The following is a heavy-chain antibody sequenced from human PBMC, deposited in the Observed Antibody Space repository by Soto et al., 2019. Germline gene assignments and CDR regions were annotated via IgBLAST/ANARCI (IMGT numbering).Heavy chain of an antibody. CDR1: GGTFSSYA. CDR3: ARGGPGIAAAGGLYGMDV. V-gene: IGHV1-69*13. J-gene: IGHJ6*02. D-gene: IGHD6-13*01. Sequence: AASVKVSCKASGGTFSSYAISWVRQAPGQGLEWMGGIIPIFGTANYAQKFQGRVTITADESTSTAYMELSSLRSEDTAVYYCARGGPGIAAAGGLYGMDVWGQGTTVTVSS. CDR2: IIPIFGTA.